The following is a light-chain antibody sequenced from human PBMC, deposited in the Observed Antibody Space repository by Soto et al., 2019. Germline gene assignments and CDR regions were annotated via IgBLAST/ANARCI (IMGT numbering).Light chain of an antibody. CDR2: LEESGSY. CDR3: ETWDSNNWV. V-gene: IGLV4-60*02. J-gene: IGLJ3*02. Sequence: QPVLTQSSSASASLGSSVKLTCTLSSGHSTYIIAWHQQQPGKAPRYLMRLEESGSYNKGSGVPDRFSGSSSGADRYLTISNLQFEDEADYYCETWDSNNWVFGGGTKLTVL. CDR1: SGHSTYI.